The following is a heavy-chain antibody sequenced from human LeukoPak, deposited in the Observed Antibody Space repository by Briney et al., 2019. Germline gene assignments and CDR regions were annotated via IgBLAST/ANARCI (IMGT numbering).Heavy chain of an antibody. CDR3: AHSCSGGSCYDY. V-gene: IGHV2-5*01. D-gene: IGHD2-15*01. Sequence: SGPTLVKPTQTLTLTCTFSGFSLTANGVGVGWIRQPPGKALEWLALIYWNDDKRYSPSLKSRLTITKDTSKNQVVLTMTNMDPVDTATYYCAHSCSGGSCYDYWGQGTLVTVSS. CDR1: GFSLTANGVG. J-gene: IGHJ4*02. CDR2: IYWNDDK.